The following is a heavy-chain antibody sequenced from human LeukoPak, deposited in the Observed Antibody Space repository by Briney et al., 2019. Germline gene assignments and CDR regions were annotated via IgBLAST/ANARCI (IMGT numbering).Heavy chain of an antibody. J-gene: IGHJ4*02. V-gene: IGHV3-53*01. CDR3: ARDPNSVAVAADY. D-gene: IGHD6-19*01. Sequence: GSLRLSCAASGFTVSSNYMSWVRQAPGKGLEWVSVIYSGGSTYYADSVKGRFTISRDNSKNTLYLQMNSLRAEDTAVYYCARDPNSVAVAADYWGQGTLVTVSS. CDR1: GFTVSSNY. CDR2: IYSGGST.